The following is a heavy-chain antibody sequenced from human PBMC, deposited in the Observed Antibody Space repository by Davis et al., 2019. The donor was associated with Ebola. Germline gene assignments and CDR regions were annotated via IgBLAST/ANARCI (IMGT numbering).Heavy chain of an antibody. Sequence: ASVKVSCKASGYTFTSYGISWVRQAPGQGLEWMGWINAGNGNTKYSQKFQGRVTITRDTSASTAYMELSSLRSEDTAVYYCAVEGYCTNGVCLRGGAFDYWGQGTLVTVSS. CDR3: AVEGYCTNGVCLRGGAFDY. D-gene: IGHD2-8*01. CDR2: INAGNGNT. J-gene: IGHJ4*02. CDR1: GYTFTSYG. V-gene: IGHV1-18*04.